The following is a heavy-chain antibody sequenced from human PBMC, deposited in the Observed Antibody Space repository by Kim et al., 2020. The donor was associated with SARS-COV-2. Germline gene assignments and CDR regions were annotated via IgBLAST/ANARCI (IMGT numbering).Heavy chain of an antibody. D-gene: IGHD3-10*01. V-gene: IGHV4-4*07. J-gene: IGHJ5*02. CDR3: ARDYGSGSHGLNWFDP. Sequence: SETLSLTCTVSGGSISSYYWSWIRQPAGKGLEWIGRIYTSGSTNYNPSLKSRVTMSVDTSKNQFSLKLSSVTAADTAVYYCARDYGSGSHGLNWFDPWGQGTLVTVSS. CDR1: GGSISSYY. CDR2: IYTSGST.